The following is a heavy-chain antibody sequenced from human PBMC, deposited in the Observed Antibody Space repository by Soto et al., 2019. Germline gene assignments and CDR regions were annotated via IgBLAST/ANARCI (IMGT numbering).Heavy chain of an antibody. Sequence: LRLSCAASGFIFSDYVMAWVRQTPGKGLEWVSKISGSGDDTEYAASVKGRFSISRDNSKNTLYLQMNSLRAEDTAVYSCAGEGRDGYNYYWGQGTLVTVSS. CDR3: AGEGRDGYNYY. V-gene: IGHV3-23*01. CDR2: ISGSGDDT. J-gene: IGHJ4*02. D-gene: IGHD5-12*01. CDR1: GFIFSDYV.